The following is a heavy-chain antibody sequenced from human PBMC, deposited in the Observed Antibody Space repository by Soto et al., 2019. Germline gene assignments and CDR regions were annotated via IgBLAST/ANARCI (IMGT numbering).Heavy chain of an antibody. CDR3: ARDREEGAGYYYDSSGSIRPNGY. Sequence: GGPLRLSWAAAGFTFGGYSMSWVRQAQGKGLEWVSYISSSSSTIYYADSVKGRFTISRDNAKNSLYLQMNSLRDEDTAVYYCARDREEGAGYYYDSSGSIRPNGYWGQGTLVPVSS. CDR2: ISSSSSTI. D-gene: IGHD3-22*01. J-gene: IGHJ4*02. CDR1: GFTFGGYS. V-gene: IGHV3-48*02.